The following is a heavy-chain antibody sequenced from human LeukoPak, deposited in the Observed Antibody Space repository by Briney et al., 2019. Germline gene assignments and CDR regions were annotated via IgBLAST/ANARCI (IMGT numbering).Heavy chain of an antibody. CDR1: GYSFTSYW. Sequence: GESLKISCKGSGYSFTSYWIGWVRQAPGQGLEWMGWISAYNGNTNYAQKLQGRVTMTTDTSTSTAYMELRSLRSDDTAVYYCARGRSGSQIDYWGQGTLVTVSS. CDR2: ISAYNGNT. V-gene: IGHV1-18*04. CDR3: ARGRSGSQIDY. D-gene: IGHD3-10*01. J-gene: IGHJ4*02.